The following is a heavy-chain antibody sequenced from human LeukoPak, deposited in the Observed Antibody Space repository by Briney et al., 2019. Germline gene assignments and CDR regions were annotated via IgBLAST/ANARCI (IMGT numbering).Heavy chain of an antibody. D-gene: IGHD3-16*01. CDR1: GGSISSYY. J-gene: IGHJ5*02. V-gene: IGHV4-4*07. Sequence: SETLSLTCTVSGGSISSYYWSWIRRPAGKGLEWIGRIYTSGSTNYNPSLKSRVTMSVDTSKNQFSLKLSSVTAADTAVYYCARDRSTGGQRQNWFDPWGQGALVTVSS. CDR2: IYTSGST. CDR3: ARDRSTGGQRQNWFDP.